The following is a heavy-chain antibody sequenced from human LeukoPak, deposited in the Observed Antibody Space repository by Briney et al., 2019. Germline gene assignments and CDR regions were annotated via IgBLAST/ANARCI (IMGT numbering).Heavy chain of an antibody. J-gene: IGHJ5*02. Sequence: GASVKVSCKASGYTFTGYYMHWVRQAPGQGLEWMGWINPNSGGTNYAQKFQGRVTMTRDTSISTAYMELSRLRSDDTALYYCVKHVGSRWSNNRFDPWGQGTLVTVS. D-gene: IGHD6-13*01. CDR3: VKHVGSRWSNNRFDP. CDR2: INPNSGGT. V-gene: IGHV1-2*02. CDR1: GYTFTGYY.